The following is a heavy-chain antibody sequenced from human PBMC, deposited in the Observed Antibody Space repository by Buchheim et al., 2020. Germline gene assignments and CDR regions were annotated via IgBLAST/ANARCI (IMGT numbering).Heavy chain of an antibody. V-gene: IGHV3-30*04. J-gene: IGHJ5*02. Sequence: VQLLESGGGVVQPGRSLRLSCAASGFTFSSYAMHWVRQAPGKGLEWVAVISYDGSNKYYADSVKGRFTISRDNSKNTLYLQMNSLRAEDTAVYYCARDQHSSGWGWFDPWGQGTL. CDR1: GFTFSSYA. CDR3: ARDQHSSGWGWFDP. D-gene: IGHD6-19*01. CDR2: ISYDGSNK.